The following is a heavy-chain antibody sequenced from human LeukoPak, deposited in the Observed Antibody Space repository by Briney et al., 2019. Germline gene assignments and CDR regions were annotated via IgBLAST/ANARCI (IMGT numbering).Heavy chain of an antibody. Sequence: GVSLRLSCAASGFTFNDYGMSWVRQAPGKGLEWVSGINWNGGSTGYADSVKGRFTISRDNSKNTLYLQMNSLRAEDTAVYYCAGPAGSSYYYYYYMDVWGKGTTVTISS. CDR1: GFTFNDYG. J-gene: IGHJ6*03. V-gene: IGHV3-20*04. CDR2: INWNGGST. CDR3: AGPAGSSYYYYYYMDV. D-gene: IGHD3-10*01.